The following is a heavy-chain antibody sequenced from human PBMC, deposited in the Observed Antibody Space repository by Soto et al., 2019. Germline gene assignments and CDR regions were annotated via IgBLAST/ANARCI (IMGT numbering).Heavy chain of an antibody. J-gene: IGHJ4*02. V-gene: IGHV3-30*18. CDR1: GFTFSSYG. CDR2: ISYDGSNK. CDR3: AKGQKYQLLYIH. D-gene: IGHD2-2*02. Sequence: GGSLRLSCAVSGFTFSSYGMHWVRQAPGKGLEWVAVISYDGSNKYYADSVKGRFTISRDNSKNTLYLQMNSLRAEDTAVYYCAKGQKYQLLYIHWGQGTLVTVSS.